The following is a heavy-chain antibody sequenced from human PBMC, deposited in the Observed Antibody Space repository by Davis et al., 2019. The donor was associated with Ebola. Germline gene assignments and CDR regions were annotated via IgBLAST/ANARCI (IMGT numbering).Heavy chain of an antibody. J-gene: IGHJ6*02. CDR3: AGSSTVTTFYYYGMDV. V-gene: IGHV3-11*01. D-gene: IGHD4-17*01. Sequence: GGSLRLSCAASGFTFSDYYMSWIRKAPGKGLEWVSYISSSGSTIYYADSVKGRFTISRDNAKNSLYLQMNSLRAEDTAVYYCAGSSTVTTFYYYGMDVWGQGTTVTVSS. CDR2: ISSSGSTI. CDR1: GFTFSDYY.